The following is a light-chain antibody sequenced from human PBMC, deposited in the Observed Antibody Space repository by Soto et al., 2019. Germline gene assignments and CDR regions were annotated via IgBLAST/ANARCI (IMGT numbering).Light chain of an antibody. Sequence: QSVLTQPASVSGSPGQSITISCTGTNNDIGNYKYVSWYQQHPGKAPKLLIYEISNRPSGISNRFSGSKSGNTASMTISGLQAEDEANYYCCSYAGNNIFVFGTGTKVTVL. CDR2: EIS. J-gene: IGLJ1*01. CDR3: CSYAGNNIFV. CDR1: NNDIGNYKY. V-gene: IGLV2-23*02.